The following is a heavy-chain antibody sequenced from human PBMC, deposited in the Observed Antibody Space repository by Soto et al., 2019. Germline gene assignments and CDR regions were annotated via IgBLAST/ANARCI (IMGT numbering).Heavy chain of an antibody. CDR3: AKDLGSGKPYYYYAMDV. J-gene: IGHJ6*02. CDR1: GFIFSRYG. D-gene: IGHD3-10*01. Sequence: GGSLRLSCEASGFIFSRYGMHWVRQAPGKELEWVAVISYDGSNKYYAESVKGRFIISRDKSENTLYLQMNSLRAEDTAVYYCAKDLGSGKPYYYYAMDVWGQGTTVTVSS. CDR2: ISYDGSNK. V-gene: IGHV3-30*18.